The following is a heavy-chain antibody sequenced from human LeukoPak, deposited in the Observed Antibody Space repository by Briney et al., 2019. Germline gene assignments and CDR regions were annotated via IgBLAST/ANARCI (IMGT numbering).Heavy chain of an antibody. J-gene: IGHJ4*02. CDR3: ARDLGYSSSWLDF. D-gene: IGHD6-13*01. V-gene: IGHV3-21*01. CDR2: ISSSSSYI. Sequence: GGSLRLSCAASGSTFSSYSMNWVRQAPGKGLEWVSSISSSSSYIYYADSVKGRFTISRDNAKNSLYLQMNSLRAEDTAVYYCARDLGYSSSWLDFWGQGTLVTVFS. CDR1: GSTFSSYS.